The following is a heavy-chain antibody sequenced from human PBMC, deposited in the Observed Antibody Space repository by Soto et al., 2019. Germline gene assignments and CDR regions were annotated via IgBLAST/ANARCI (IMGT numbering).Heavy chain of an antibody. J-gene: IGHJ6*03. CDR3: ASDGMAYSGWSGCYYYMDV. Sequence: ASVKVSCKASGYTFTSYGISWVRQAPGQGLEWMGWISAYNGNTNYAQKLQGRVTMTTDTSTSTAYMELRSLRSDDTAVYYFASDGMAYSGWSGCYYYMDVWGKGTAVTVSS. CDR1: GYTFTSYG. CDR2: ISAYNGNT. D-gene: IGHD6-19*01. V-gene: IGHV1-18*01.